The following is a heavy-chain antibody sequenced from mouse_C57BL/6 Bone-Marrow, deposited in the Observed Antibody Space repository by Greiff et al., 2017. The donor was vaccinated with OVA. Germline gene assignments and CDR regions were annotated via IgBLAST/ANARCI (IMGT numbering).Heavy chain of an antibody. CDR2: IYPGGGYT. CDR1: GYTFTNYW. D-gene: IGHD1-1*01. V-gene: IGHV1-63*01. Sequence: QVQLQQSGAELVRPGTSVKMSCKASGYTFTNYWIGWAKQRPGHGLEWIGDIYPGGGYTNYNEKFKGKATLTADKSSSTAYMQLSSLTSEDSAVYYCARDRATVVDFDYWGQGTTLTVSS. J-gene: IGHJ2*01. CDR3: ARDRATVVDFDY.